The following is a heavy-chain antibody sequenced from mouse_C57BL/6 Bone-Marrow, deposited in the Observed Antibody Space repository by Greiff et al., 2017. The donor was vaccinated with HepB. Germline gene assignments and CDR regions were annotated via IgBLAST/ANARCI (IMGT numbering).Heavy chain of an antibody. CDR2: INPSNGGT. CDR3: ARGGIYGPFYYAMDY. CDR1: GYTFTSYW. D-gene: IGHD1-1*02. Sequence: VQLQQPGTELVKPGASVKLSCKASGYTFTSYWMHWVKQRPGQGLEWIGNINPSNGGTNYNEKFKSKATLTVDKSSSTAYMQLSSLTSEDSAVYYCARGGIYGPFYYAMDYWGQGTSVTVSS. V-gene: IGHV1-53*01. J-gene: IGHJ4*01.